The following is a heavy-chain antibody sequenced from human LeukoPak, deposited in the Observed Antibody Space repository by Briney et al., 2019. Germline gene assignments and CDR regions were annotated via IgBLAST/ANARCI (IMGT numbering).Heavy chain of an antibody. CDR1: GGSISSGNYS. Sequence: SSQTLSLTCTVSGGSISSGNYSWSWIRQPAGKGLEWIGRIYSSGSTNYNPSLKSRVTISVDTSKNQFSLKLSSVTAADTAVYYCARTRYYYNSRSYGAPYYFDYWGQGTLVTVSS. CDR2: IYSSGST. V-gene: IGHV4-61*02. J-gene: IGHJ4*02. CDR3: ARTRYYYNSRSYGAPYYFDY. D-gene: IGHD3-10*01.